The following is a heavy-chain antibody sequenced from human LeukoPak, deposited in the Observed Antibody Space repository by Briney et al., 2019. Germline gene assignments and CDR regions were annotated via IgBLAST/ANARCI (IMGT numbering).Heavy chain of an antibody. CDR2: ISGSGGST. CDR3: AKDRGYYGSGSSFDY. J-gene: IGHJ4*02. Sequence: GGSLRLSCAASGFTFSNYAMSWVRQAPGKVLEWVSAISGSGGSTYYADSVKGRFTVSRDNSKNTLYLQMNSLRAEDTAVYYCAKDRGYYGSGSSFDYWGQGTLVTVSS. D-gene: IGHD3-10*01. V-gene: IGHV3-23*01. CDR1: GFTFSNYA.